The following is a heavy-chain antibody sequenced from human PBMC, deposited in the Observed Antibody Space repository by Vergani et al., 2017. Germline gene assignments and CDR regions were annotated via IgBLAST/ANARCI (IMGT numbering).Heavy chain of an antibody. Sequence: QVQLVESGGGVVQPGGSLRLSCEGSGFSFSGYWMHWVRQSPEKGLVWVALISPDGSNTYYADSVKGRFTVSRDNSRNTLYLKLNNLGREDTALYYCARAGPYNWSNGRWLDSWGQGTQVTVSS. CDR3: ARAGPYNWSNGRWLDS. CDR1: GFSFSGYW. J-gene: IGHJ5*01. CDR2: ISPDGSNT. V-gene: IGHV3-30*03. D-gene: IGHD1/OR15-1a*01.